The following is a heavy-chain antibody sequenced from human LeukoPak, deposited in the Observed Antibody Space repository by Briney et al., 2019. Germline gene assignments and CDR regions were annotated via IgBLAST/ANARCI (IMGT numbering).Heavy chain of an antibody. CDR1: GYTFTSYG. Sequence: ASVKVSCKASGYTFTSYGISWVRQAPGQGLEWMGWISAYNGNTNYAQKLQGRVTMTTDTSTSTAYKELRSLRSDDTAVYYCARVHRGYYDFWSGYPDYWGQGTLVTVSS. CDR2: ISAYNGNT. V-gene: IGHV1-18*01. CDR3: ARVHRGYYDFWSGYPDY. D-gene: IGHD3-3*01. J-gene: IGHJ4*02.